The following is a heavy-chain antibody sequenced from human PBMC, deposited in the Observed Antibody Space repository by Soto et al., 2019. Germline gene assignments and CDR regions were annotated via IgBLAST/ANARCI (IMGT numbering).Heavy chain of an antibody. D-gene: IGHD3-10*01. V-gene: IGHV1-18*01. J-gene: IGHJ6*03. CDR1: GYTFTSYG. CDR2: INAYNGNT. Sequence: ASVKVSCKASGYTFTSYGISWVRQAPGQGLERMGWINAYNGNTNYAQKLQGRVTMTTDTSTSTAYIELRSLRSDDTAVYYCARVWFGEPNYYYIDVWGKGTTVTVSS. CDR3: ARVWFGEPNYYYIDV.